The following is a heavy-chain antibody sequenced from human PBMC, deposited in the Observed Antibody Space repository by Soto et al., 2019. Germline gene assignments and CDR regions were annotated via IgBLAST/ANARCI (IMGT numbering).Heavy chain of an antibody. CDR2: INGSGGST. J-gene: IGHJ4*02. V-gene: IGHV3-23*01. Sequence: EVQLLESGGGLVQPGGSLRLSCAASGFTFSSYAMSWVRHAPGNGLEWVSAINGSGGSTYYEDSVKGRFTISRDNSKNTLYLQMNSLRAEDTAVYYCAKDGYSSSVFDYWGQGTLVTVSS. D-gene: IGHD6-6*01. CDR1: GFTFSSYA. CDR3: AKDGYSSSVFDY.